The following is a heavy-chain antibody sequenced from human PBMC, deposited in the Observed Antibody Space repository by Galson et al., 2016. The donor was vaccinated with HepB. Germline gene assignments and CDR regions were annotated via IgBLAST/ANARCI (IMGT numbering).Heavy chain of an antibody. CDR3: ATDTPYDYARGSYRYPQPAPNLDS. CDR1: GFTFSSHW. V-gene: IGHV3-74*01. Sequence: SLRLSCAASGFTFSSHWMHWVRQAPGEGLVWVSRIDGDGSSTNYVDSVRGRFSISRDNAKTTLHLQMNSLRFWDTAIYSRATDTPYDYARGSYRYPQPAPNLDSWGHGTLVIVSA. J-gene: IGHJ5*01. CDR2: IDGDGSST. D-gene: IGHD3-16*02.